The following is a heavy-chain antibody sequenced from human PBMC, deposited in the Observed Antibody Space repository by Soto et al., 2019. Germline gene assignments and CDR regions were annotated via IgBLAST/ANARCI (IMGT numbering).Heavy chain of an antibody. Sequence: SETLSLTCSVSGSPFRSHHWGWMRQTPGKGPEWVGCTHYSGSTMYNPSLRSRVSISIDASRLQFSLRLSSVTAADTAIYYCTGDRNSRVWYKYWSPGTLVTVSS. J-gene: IGHJ4*02. V-gene: IGHV4-59*11. CDR2: THYSGST. CDR3: TGDRNSRVWYKY. CDR1: GSPFRSHH. D-gene: IGHD6-19*01.